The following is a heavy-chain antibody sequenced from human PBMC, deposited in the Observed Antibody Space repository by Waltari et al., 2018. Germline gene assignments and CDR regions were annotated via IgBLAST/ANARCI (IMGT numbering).Heavy chain of an antibody. J-gene: IGHJ4*02. Sequence: QVQLVQSGAAVQKPGASVRVSCKASGSDVMPHYIHWVRQTPGQGLEWMGRINSNNGDTNYAHKFQGRVSFTTDTSMKTVYMEVFTLTSDDTAIYYCARDLDLPRGKYAPGHWGQGTLVTVSS. CDR2: INSNNGDT. D-gene: IGHD3-10*01. CDR3: ARDLDLPRGKYAPGH. CDR1: GSDVMPHY. V-gene: IGHV1-2*06.